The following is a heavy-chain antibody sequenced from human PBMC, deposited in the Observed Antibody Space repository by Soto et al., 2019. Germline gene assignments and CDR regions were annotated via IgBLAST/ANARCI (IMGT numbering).Heavy chain of an antibody. D-gene: IGHD1-26*01. CDR2: IVVGVGKT. V-gene: IGHV1-58*01. CDR3: AAAPIVGSIAKYYSSGLDV. Sequence: SVTVSCQASGFGFSESAVQWVRQARRQRLEWLGWIVVGVGKTNYAQKFQERVTITRDMATSTTYMELSSLRSEDTAVYYCAAAPIVGSIAKYYSSGLDVWGQGTAVTVSS. J-gene: IGHJ6*02. CDR1: GFGFSESA.